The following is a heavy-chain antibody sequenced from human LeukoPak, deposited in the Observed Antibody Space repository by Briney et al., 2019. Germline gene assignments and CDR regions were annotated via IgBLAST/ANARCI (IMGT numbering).Heavy chain of an antibody. CDR2: INHSGSS. CDR3: ARDLSSGEGVDY. CDR1: GGSFSGYY. V-gene: IGHV4-34*01. J-gene: IGHJ4*02. D-gene: IGHD1-26*01. Sequence: SETLSVTCAVCGGSFSGYYWSWIRQPPGKGLDWIGEINHSGSSNYNPSLTSPVTISVDTSNNQSSLKLRSVTVADTAVYYRARDLSSGEGVDYWGQGTLVTVSS.